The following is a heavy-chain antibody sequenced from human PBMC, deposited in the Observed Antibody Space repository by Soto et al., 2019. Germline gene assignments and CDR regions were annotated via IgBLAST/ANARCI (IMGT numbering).Heavy chain of an antibody. CDR3: ARGFRSSGGCSYAWSNYYYYGMDV. Sequence: NPSETLSLTCAVYGGSFSGYYWSWIRQPPGKGLEWIGEINHSGSTNYNPSLKSRVTISVDTSKNQFSLKLSSVTAADTAVYYCARGFRSSGGCSYAWSNYYYYGMDVWGQGTTVTVSS. CDR1: GGSFSGYY. V-gene: IGHV4-34*01. J-gene: IGHJ6*02. CDR2: INHSGST. D-gene: IGHD5-18*01.